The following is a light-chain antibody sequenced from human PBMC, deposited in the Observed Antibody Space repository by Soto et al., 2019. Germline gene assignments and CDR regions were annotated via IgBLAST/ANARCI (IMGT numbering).Light chain of an antibody. CDR2: AAS. V-gene: IGKV1-8*01. CDR1: QGISSY. CDR3: QHYETLPLT. J-gene: IGKJ4*01. Sequence: AIRMTQSPSSFSSSTGYRFAVTCLASQGISSYLAWYQQKPGKAPKLLIYAASTLQTGVPSRFSGTASGSDFTFTISSLQPEDIATYYCQHYETLPLTFGGGTKVDIK.